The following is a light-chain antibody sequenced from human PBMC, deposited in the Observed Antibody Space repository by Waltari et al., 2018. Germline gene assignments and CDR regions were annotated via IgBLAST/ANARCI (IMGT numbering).Light chain of an antibody. CDR3: QQVNGYPLT. Sequence: DIQLTQSPSFLSASVGDRVTITCRASQGISSYLVWYQQKPGKAPKVLISAASTLQTGVPSRFSGSGSVTEFTLTISSLQPEDFATYYCQQVNGYPLTFGGGTKVEIK. CDR1: QGISSY. V-gene: IGKV1-9*01. J-gene: IGKJ4*01. CDR2: AAS.